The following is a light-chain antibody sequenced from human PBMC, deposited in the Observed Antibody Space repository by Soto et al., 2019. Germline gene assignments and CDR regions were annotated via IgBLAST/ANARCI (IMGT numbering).Light chain of an antibody. CDR1: QSVSSSY. J-gene: IGKJ1*01. CDR3: QQYGSRPWT. Sequence: EIVLTQSPGTLSLSPGERATLSCRASQSVSSSYVAWYQQKPGQAPRLLIYGASSRATGIPDRFSGSGSGTDFTLTISRLEPEDFAVYYCQQYGSRPWTFGQGTKVEIK. CDR2: GAS. V-gene: IGKV3-20*01.